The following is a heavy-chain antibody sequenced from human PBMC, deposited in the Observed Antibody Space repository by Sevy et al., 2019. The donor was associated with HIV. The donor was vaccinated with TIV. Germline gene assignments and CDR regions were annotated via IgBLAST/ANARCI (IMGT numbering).Heavy chain of an antibody. D-gene: IGHD3-22*01. CDR3: AREGGYYGSSGYYYVGSNFDY. CDR1: GGTFSSYA. J-gene: IGHJ4*02. Sequence: ASVKVSCKASGGTFSSYAISWVRQAPGQRLEWMGGISPIFGTANCAQKFQRRVTITADESTSTAYMELSSLRSEDTAVYYCAREGGYYGSSGYYYVGSNFDYWGQGTLVTVSS. V-gene: IGHV1-69*13. CDR2: ISPIFGTA.